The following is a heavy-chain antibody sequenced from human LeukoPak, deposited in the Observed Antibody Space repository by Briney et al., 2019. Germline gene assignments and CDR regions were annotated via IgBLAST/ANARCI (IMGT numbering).Heavy chain of an antibody. CDR1: GYTFTSYA. V-gene: IGHV1-2*02. Sequence: GASVKVSCKASGYTFTSYAMNWVRQAPGQGLEWMGWINPNSSGTNYAQKFQGRVTVTRDTSISTAYMGLSRLRSDDTAVYYCARDLSTTVSSHTRSNWFDPWGQGTLVTVSS. D-gene: IGHD4-17*01. CDR2: INPNSSGT. CDR3: ARDLSTTVSSHTRSNWFDP. J-gene: IGHJ5*02.